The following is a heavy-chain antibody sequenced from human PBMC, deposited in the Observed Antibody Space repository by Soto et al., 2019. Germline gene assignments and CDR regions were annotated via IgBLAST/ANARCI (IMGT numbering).Heavy chain of an antibody. D-gene: IGHD3-22*01. CDR1: GASITSGGYY. Sequence: SETLSLTCIVSGASITSGGYYWSWIRQHPGKGLEWIGYIHSSGNTYYNPSLKSRVIISLDTSENQFSLKLSSVTAADTGVYYCVRDRGFWGQGTLVTVSS. CDR3: VRDRGF. J-gene: IGHJ4*02. V-gene: IGHV4-31*03. CDR2: IHSSGNT.